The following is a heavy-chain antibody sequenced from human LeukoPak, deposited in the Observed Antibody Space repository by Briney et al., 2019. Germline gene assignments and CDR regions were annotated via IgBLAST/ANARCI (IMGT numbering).Heavy chain of an antibody. CDR1: GGSISGYY. CDR2: TSYSGST. J-gene: IGHJ6*03. Sequence: SETLSLTCTVSGGSISGYYWSWIRQPPGKGLEWIGYTSYSGSTNYNPSLKSRVTISVDTSKNQFSLKMSSVTTADTAVYYCARGEGGGNWREGNYYYYYYMDVWGKGTTVTVSS. D-gene: IGHD2-21*01. CDR3: ARGEGGGNWREGNYYYYYYMDV. V-gene: IGHV4-59*01.